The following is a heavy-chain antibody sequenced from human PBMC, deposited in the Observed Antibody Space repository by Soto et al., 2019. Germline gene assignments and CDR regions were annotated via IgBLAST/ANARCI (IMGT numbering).Heavy chain of an antibody. V-gene: IGHV3-23*01. Sequence: GGSLRLSCAASGFTFNSYTMAWVRQAPGKGLEWVSCISGSGGSPSYADSVKGRFTISRDNAKNTLYLQMNSLRAEDTAVYYCARVRYSGSYYDYWGQGTLVTVSS. J-gene: IGHJ4*02. CDR1: GFTFNSYT. D-gene: IGHD1-26*01. CDR3: ARVRYSGSYYDY. CDR2: ISGSGGSP.